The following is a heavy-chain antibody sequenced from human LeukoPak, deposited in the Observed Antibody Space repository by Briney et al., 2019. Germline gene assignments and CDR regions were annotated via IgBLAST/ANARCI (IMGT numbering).Heavy chain of an antibody. D-gene: IGHD1-26*01. CDR3: AKARRVVGATVDEG. Sequence: GRSLRLSCAASGFTFSSYGMHWVRQAPGKGLEWVAVISYDGSNKYYADSVKGRFTISRDNSKSTLYLQMNSLRAEDTAVYYCAKARRVVGATVDEGWGQGTLVTVSS. J-gene: IGHJ1*01. CDR1: GFTFSSYG. CDR2: ISYDGSNK. V-gene: IGHV3-30*18.